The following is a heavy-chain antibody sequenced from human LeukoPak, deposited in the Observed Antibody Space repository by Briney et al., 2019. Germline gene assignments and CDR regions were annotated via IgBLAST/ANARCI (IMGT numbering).Heavy chain of an antibody. J-gene: IGHJ6*04. V-gene: IGHV3-23*01. CDR1: GFTFSSYA. CDR2: ISGSGGDT. D-gene: IGHD3-3*01. CDR3: AKSRADFWSSSDV. Sequence: PGGSLRLSCAASGFTFSSYAMSWVRQAPGKGLEWVSAISGSGGDTYYAASVKGRFSISRDNSKNTRNLQMNSLRAEDTAVYYCAKSRADFWSSSDVWGKGTTVTVSS.